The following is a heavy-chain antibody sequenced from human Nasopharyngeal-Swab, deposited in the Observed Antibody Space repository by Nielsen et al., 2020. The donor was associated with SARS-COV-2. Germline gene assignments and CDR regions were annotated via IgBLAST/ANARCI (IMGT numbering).Heavy chain of an antibody. CDR2: IYNRGST. J-gene: IGHJ5*02. Sequence: SETLSLTCTVSGGSIINYYWSWIRQPPGKGLEWIGYIYNRGSTNYSPSLKGRVTMSVDTSKNQFSLNLNSVSAADTAVYYCAKLVGSTDWFDPWGQGTLVTVSS. D-gene: IGHD1-26*01. V-gene: IGHV4-59*08. CDR3: AKLVGSTDWFDP. CDR1: GGSIINYY.